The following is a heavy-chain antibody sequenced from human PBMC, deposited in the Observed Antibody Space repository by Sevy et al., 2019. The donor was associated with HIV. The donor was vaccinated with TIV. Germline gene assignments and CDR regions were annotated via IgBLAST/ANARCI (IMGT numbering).Heavy chain of an antibody. D-gene: IGHD3-10*01. Sequence: SETLSVTCAVYGGSFSGYYWSWIRQPPGKGLEWIGEINHSGSTNYNPSLKSRVTISVDTSKNQFSLKLSSVTAADTAVYYCASRFGELLGGIDVRGQGTTVTVSS. CDR2: INHSGST. CDR1: GGSFSGYY. J-gene: IGHJ6*02. CDR3: ASRFGELLGGIDV. V-gene: IGHV4-34*01.